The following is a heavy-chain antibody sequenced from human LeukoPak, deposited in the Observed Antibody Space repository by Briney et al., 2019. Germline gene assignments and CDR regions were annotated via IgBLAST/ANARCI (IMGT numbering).Heavy chain of an antibody. Sequence: ESRKISCKASGYDFTSSWINWVLQMPEKGLEWMGRIDPSDSYTYYNPSLQGHVTMSVDKSVTTAFLHWSSLKASDTAMYYCARQESTTITVWVQGTQVTVAS. J-gene: IGHJ4*02. CDR2: IDPSDSYT. V-gene: IGHV5-10-1*01. CDR1: GYDFTSSW. D-gene: IGHD1-14*01. CDR3: ARQESTTITV.